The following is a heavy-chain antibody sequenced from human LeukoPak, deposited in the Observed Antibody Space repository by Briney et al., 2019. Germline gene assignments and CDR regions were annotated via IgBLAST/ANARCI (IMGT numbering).Heavy chain of an antibody. D-gene: IGHD6-13*01. CDR2: IKQDGSEK. CDR3: ARDGFVGAADY. J-gene: IGHJ4*02. V-gene: IGHV3-7*01. CDR1: EFIFSGYW. Sequence: GGSLRLSCAASEFIFSGYWMNWVRQAPGKGLEWVANIKQDGSEKQYVDSVRGRFTISRDNAENSLYLQMNSLRVEDTAVYYCARDGFVGAADYWGQGTLVTVSS.